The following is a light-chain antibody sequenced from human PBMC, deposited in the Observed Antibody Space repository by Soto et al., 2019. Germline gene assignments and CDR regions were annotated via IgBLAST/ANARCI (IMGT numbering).Light chain of an antibody. Sequence: EIVLTQSPGTLSLSPGDRATLSCMASQSVNSNYLGWYQQKPGHAPRLLIYGASSRASGVPDRFSGSGSGTDFTLTISRLEPEDFAVYYCHQFGVSPPYTFGQGTKLEI. CDR2: GAS. J-gene: IGKJ2*01. V-gene: IGKV3-20*01. CDR1: QSVNSNY. CDR3: HQFGVSPPYT.